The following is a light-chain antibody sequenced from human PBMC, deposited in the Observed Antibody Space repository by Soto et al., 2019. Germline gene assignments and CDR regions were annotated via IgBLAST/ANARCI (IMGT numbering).Light chain of an antibody. CDR3: SSYAGSNNLV. CDR1: SSDVGGYHY. V-gene: IGLV2-8*01. CDR2: EVT. J-gene: IGLJ2*01. Sequence: QSALTQPPYASGSPGQSVTISCTGTSSDVGGYHYVSWYQQHPGKAPKLMIHEVTKRPSGVPDRFSGSKSGNTASLTVSGLQGEDEADYYCSSYAGSNNLVFGGGTKLTVL.